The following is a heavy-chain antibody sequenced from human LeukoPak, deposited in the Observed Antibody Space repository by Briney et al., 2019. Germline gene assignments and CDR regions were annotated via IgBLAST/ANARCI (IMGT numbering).Heavy chain of an antibody. CDR3: ARVPFTGIAAAGIFRGGFDY. Sequence: KPSETLSLTCTVSGGSISSYYWTWIRQPPGKGLEWIGSIYHSGSTYYNPSLKSRVTISVDTSKNQFSLKLSSVTAADTAVYYCARVPFTGIAAAGIFRGGFDYWGQGTLVTVSS. V-gene: IGHV4-38-2*02. J-gene: IGHJ4*02. CDR1: GGSISSYY. D-gene: IGHD6-13*01. CDR2: IYHSGST.